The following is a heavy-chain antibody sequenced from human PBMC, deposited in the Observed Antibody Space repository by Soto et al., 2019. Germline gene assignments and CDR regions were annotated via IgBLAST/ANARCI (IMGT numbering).Heavy chain of an antibody. V-gene: IGHV3-33*01. CDR2: IWYDGSNK. Sequence: QVQLVESGGGVVQPGRSLRLSCAASGFTFSSYGMHWVRQAPGKGLEWVAVIWYDGSNKYYADSVKGRFTISRDNSKNTLYLQMNSLRAEDTAVYYCARDWEAVVAAPPLFDYWGQGTLVTVSS. D-gene: IGHD2-15*01. CDR1: GFTFSSYG. CDR3: ARDWEAVVAAPPLFDY. J-gene: IGHJ4*02.